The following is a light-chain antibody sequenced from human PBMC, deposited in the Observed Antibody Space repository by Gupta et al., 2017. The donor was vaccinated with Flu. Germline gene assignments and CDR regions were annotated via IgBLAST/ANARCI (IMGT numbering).Light chain of an antibody. CDR2: VNNDCSH. CDR1: SRHNNYA. CDR3: QTWDTGIWV. J-gene: IGLJ3*02. Sequence: QPVLTQSPSASASLGASVRLTCTLSSRHNNYAIAWHQLQPEKGPRFLMKVNNDCSHTKGDGIPGRFSGSSSGAERYLSISSLQSEDEADYYCQTWDTGIWVFGGGTKLTVL. V-gene: IGLV4-69*01.